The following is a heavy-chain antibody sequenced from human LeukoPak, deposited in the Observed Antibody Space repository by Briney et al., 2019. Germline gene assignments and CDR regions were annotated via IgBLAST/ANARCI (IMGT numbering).Heavy chain of an antibody. V-gene: IGHV3-7*01. D-gene: IGHD1-26*01. CDR2: IKQDESEK. J-gene: IGHJ6*02. CDR3: ASQPSGPYYYYGMDV. CDR1: GFTFSSYW. Sequence: PGGSLKLSCAAPGFTFSSYWMSWVRQAPGKGLEWVANIKQDESEKYYVDSVKGRFTISRDNAKNSLYLQMNSLRAEDTAVYYCASQPSGPYYYYGMDVWGQGTTVTVSS.